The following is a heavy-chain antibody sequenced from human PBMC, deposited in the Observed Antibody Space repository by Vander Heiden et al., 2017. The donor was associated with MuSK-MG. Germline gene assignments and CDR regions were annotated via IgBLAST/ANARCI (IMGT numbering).Heavy chain of an antibody. CDR1: GGSVRSGSYY. Sequence: QVQLQESGPGLVKPSETLSLTCTVSGGSVRSGSYYWNWIRQSPGKGLEWIGYIYYSGSTNYNPSLKSRVTISVDTSKNQFSLKLSSVTAADTAVYYCARDDYDDYGTFDYWGQGTLVTVSS. CDR2: IYYSGST. D-gene: IGHD4-17*01. CDR3: ARDDYDDYGTFDY. J-gene: IGHJ4*02. V-gene: IGHV4-61*01.